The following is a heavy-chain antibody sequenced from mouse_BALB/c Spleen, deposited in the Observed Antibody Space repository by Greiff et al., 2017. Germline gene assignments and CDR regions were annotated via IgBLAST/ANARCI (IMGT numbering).Heavy chain of an antibody. V-gene: IGHV1-87*01. CDR1: GYTFTSYW. CDR3: ARSIYGNYDY. Sequence: QVQLQQSGAELARPGASVKLSCKASGYTFTSYWMQWVKQRPGQGLEWIGAIYPGDGDTRYTQKFKGKATLTADKSSSTAYMQLSSLASEDSAVYYCARSIYGNYDYWGQGTTLTVSS. D-gene: IGHD2-1*01. CDR2: IYPGDGDT. J-gene: IGHJ2*01.